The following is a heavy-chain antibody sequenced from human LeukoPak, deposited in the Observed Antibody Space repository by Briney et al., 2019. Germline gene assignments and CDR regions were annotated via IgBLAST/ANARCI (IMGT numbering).Heavy chain of an antibody. CDR1: GGSISSYY. J-gene: IGHJ4*02. CDR2: IYTSGST. Sequence: SETLSLTCTVSGGSISSYYWSWIRQPAGKGLEWIGRIYTSGSTNYNPSLKSRVTMSVDTSKNQFSLKLSSVTAADTAVYYCARGLSHYDFWSGYYIDQPFDYWGQGTLVTVSS. CDR3: ARGLSHYDFWSGYYIDQPFDY. D-gene: IGHD3-3*01. V-gene: IGHV4-4*07.